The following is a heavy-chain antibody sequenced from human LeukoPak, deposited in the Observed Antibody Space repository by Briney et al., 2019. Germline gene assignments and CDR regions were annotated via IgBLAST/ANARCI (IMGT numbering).Heavy chain of an antibody. CDR1: GYSISSGYY. J-gene: IGHJ3*02. CDR2: IYHSGST. D-gene: IGHD3-22*01. Sequence: SQTLSLTCAVSGYSISSGYYWGWIRQPPGKGLEWIGSIYHSGSTYYNPSLKSRVTISVDTSKNQFSLKLSSVTAADTAVYYCAREVTYYDSSGYYSPAFDIWGQGTMVTVSS. V-gene: IGHV4-38-2*02. CDR3: AREVTYYDSSGYYSPAFDI.